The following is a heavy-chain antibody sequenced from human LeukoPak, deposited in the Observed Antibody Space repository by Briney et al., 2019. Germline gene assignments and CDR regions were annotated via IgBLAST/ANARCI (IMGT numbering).Heavy chain of an antibody. J-gene: IGHJ4*02. Sequence: PGGSLRLSCAASGFTFSSYWMHWVRQAPGKGLVWVSRINSDGSSTSYADSVKGQFTISRGNAKNTLYLQMNSLRAEDTAVYYCARVGRELTIDYWGQGTLVTVSS. D-gene: IGHD1-26*01. CDR3: ARVGRELTIDY. CDR1: GFTFSSYW. CDR2: INSDGSST. V-gene: IGHV3-74*01.